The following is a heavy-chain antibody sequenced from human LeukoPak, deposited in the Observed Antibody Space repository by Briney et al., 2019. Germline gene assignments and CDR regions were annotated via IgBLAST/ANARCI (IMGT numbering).Heavy chain of an antibody. CDR2: IHYSGSS. Sequence: SETLSLTCTVSGGSISSGGYYWSWVRQHPGKGLEWIGYIHYSGSSYYNPSLRSRATISVDTSKNQFSLKLNSVTAADTAVYYCARDGSGSYFDYWGQGTLVTVSS. V-gene: IGHV4-31*03. CDR3: ARDGSGSYFDY. CDR1: GGSISSGGYY. J-gene: IGHJ4*02. D-gene: IGHD3-10*01.